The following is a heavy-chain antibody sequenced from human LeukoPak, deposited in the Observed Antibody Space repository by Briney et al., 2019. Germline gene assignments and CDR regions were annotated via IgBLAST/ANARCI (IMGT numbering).Heavy chain of an antibody. V-gene: IGHV3-74*01. D-gene: IGHD2-15*01. J-gene: IGHJ5*01. CDR2: INSDGSSI. CDR3: VGDSIISVGGFDF. Sequence: GGSLRLSCAASGFTFSSYWMHWVRQAPGKGLVWVSRINSDGSSISYADSVKGRFTISRDNAKNSLYLHMSSLRADDTAVYYCVGDSIISVGGFDFWGQGTQVTVSS. CDR1: GFTFSSYW.